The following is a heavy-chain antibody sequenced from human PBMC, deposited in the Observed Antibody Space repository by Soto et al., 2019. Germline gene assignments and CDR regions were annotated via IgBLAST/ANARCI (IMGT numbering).Heavy chain of an antibody. D-gene: IGHD6-13*01. J-gene: IGHJ5*02. CDR2: IYYSGST. Sequence: NPSGTLSLTCTVSGGSISSYYWSWIRQPPGKGLEWIGYIYYSGSTNYNPSLKSRVTISVDTSKNQFSLKLSSVTAADTAVYYCARVVAAAGYQYNWFDPWGQGTLVTVSS. CDR1: GGSISSYY. V-gene: IGHV4-59*01. CDR3: ARVVAAAGYQYNWFDP.